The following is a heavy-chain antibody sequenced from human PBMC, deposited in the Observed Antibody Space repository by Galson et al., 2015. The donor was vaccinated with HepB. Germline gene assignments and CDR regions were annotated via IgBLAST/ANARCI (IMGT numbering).Heavy chain of an antibody. J-gene: IGHJ6*02. CDR2: ISYDGSNK. V-gene: IGHV3-30*18. D-gene: IGHD3-3*01. Sequence: SLRLSCAASGFTFSSYGMHWVRQAPGKGLEWVAVISYDGSNKYYADSVKGRFTISRDNSKNTLYLQMNSLRAEDTAVYYCAKDKGITIFGVVIPPTDGMDVWGQGTTVTVSS. CDR1: GFTFSSYG. CDR3: AKDKGITIFGVVIPPTDGMDV.